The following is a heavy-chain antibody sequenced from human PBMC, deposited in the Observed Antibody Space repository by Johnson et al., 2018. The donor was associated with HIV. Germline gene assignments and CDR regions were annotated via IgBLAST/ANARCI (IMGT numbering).Heavy chain of an antibody. CDR1: GFTFSSYG. CDR3: AKDLLTLDAFDI. J-gene: IGHJ3*02. V-gene: IGHV3-30*02. Sequence: QVQLVESGGGVVQPGRSPRLSCAASGFTFSSYGMDWVRQAPGKGLEWVAFIRYDGSNKYYADSVKGRFTISRDNSKNTLYLQMNSLRAEDTAVYYCAKDLLTLDAFDIWGQGTMVTVSS. CDR2: IRYDGSNK.